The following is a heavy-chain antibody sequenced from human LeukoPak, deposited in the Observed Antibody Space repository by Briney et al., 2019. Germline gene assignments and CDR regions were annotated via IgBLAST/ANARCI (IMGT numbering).Heavy chain of an antibody. CDR1: GFTFSSYA. CDR3: VQGPNDSWRGPFDY. CDR2: ISGSGGST. Sequence: GGSLRLSCAASGFTFSSYAMSWVRQAPGRGLEWVSAISGSGGSTYYADSVKGRFTISRDNSKNTLYLQMNSLRGEDTAVYYCVQGPNDSWRGPFDYWGQGPLVTVSS. D-gene: IGHD3-3*01. J-gene: IGHJ4*02. V-gene: IGHV3-23*01.